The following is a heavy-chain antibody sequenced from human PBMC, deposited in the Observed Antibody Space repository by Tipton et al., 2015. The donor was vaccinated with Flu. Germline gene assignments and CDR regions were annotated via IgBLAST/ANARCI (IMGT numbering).Heavy chain of an antibody. V-gene: IGHV4-38-2*02. J-gene: IGHJ5*02. CDR2: MSHSGRT. CDR1: GDSISSDYY. CDR3: ARGLEAATGSWGQNWFDP. Sequence: TLSLTCTISGDSISSDYYWGWIRQPPGKGLEWIGSMSHSGRTYYNPSLKSRVTISADTWKTQFSLKLGSVTAADTAVYYCARGLEAATGSWGQNWFDPWGQGTLVTVSS. D-gene: IGHD6-13*01.